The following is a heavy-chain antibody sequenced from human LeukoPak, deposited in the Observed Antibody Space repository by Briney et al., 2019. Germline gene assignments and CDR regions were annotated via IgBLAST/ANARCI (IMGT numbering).Heavy chain of an antibody. V-gene: IGHV3-64*01. Sequence: PGGSLRLSCAASGFTFSSCAMHWVRQAPGKGLEYVSAISGNGGSTFYVNSVKGRFTISRDNSKNTLYLQMGGLRAEDMAVYYCARFLDSSGFDYWGQGTLVTVSS. CDR2: ISGNGGST. CDR1: GFTFSSCA. CDR3: ARFLDSSGFDY. J-gene: IGHJ4*02. D-gene: IGHD6-19*01.